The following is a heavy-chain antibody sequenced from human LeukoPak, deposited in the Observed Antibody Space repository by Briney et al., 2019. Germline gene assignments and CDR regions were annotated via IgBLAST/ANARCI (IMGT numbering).Heavy chain of an antibody. D-gene: IGHD2-8*01. CDR3: ARGLDCTNGVCYHYYYYYMDV. J-gene: IGHJ6*03. CDR1: GYTFTSYD. CDR2: MNPNSGNA. Sequence: ASVKVSCKASGYTFTSYDINWVRQATGQGLEWMGWMNPNSGNAGDAQKFQGRVTITRNTSISTAYRELSSLRSEDTAVYYCARGLDCTNGVCYHYYYYYMDVWGKGTTVTVSS. V-gene: IGHV1-8*03.